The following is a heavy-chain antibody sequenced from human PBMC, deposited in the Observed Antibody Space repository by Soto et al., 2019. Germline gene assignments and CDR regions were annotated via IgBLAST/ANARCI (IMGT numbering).Heavy chain of an antibody. CDR2: MYTKERT. D-gene: IGHD3-16*01. V-gene: IGHV4-4*07. J-gene: IGHJ5*02. CDR1: GGSITNYY. Sequence: PSETLSLICTVSGGSITNYYWSWIRQPAGKGLEWIGRMYTKERTNYNLSFKSRVTMSVDTSKNQFSLKLNAVTAADTAVYYCARDDYKDGGNNWFDPWGQGTLVTVSS. CDR3: ARDDYKDGGNNWFDP.